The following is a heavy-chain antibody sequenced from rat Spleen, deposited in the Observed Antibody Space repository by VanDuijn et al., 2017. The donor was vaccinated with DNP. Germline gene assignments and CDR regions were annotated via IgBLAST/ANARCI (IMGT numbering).Heavy chain of an antibody. Sequence: QVQLKESGPGLVQPSQTLSLTCTVSGFSLTDYSVAWLRQPPGKGLEWVAAMSNGGNTYYNSVVRSRLSIPRDTSRNQVFLKMNSLQTEDTAMYFCARSDYSDGTYYYGYFDYWGQGVMVTVSS. J-gene: IGHJ2*01. CDR2: MSNGGNT. D-gene: IGHD1-12*02. CDR1: GFSLTDYS. V-gene: IGHV2-6*01. CDR3: ARSDYSDGTYYYGYFDY.